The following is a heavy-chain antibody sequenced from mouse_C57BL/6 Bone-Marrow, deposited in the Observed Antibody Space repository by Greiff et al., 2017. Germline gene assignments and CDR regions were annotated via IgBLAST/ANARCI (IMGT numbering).Heavy chain of an antibody. Sequence: EVKVEESGPGLVKPSQSLSLTCSVTGYSITSGYYWNWIRQFPGNKLEWMGYISYDGSNNYNPSLKNRISITRDTTKNQFFLKLNSVTTEDTATYYCARMVYYYGRSYVDYAMDYWGQGTSVTVSS. CDR2: ISYDGSN. V-gene: IGHV3-6*01. CDR1: GYSITSGYY. D-gene: IGHD1-1*01. J-gene: IGHJ4*01. CDR3: ARMVYYYGRSYVDYAMDY.